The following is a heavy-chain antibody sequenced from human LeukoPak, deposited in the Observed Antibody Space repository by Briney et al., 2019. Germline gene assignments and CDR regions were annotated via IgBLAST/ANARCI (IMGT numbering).Heavy chain of an antibody. CDR2: ISYDGSNK. CDR3: ARDSVVPAAMVYYYYYYMDV. V-gene: IGHV3-30-3*01. J-gene: IGHJ6*03. Sequence: GGSLRLSCAASGFTFSNYVIHWVRQAPGKGLEWVAVISYDGSNKYYADSVKGRFTISRDNSKNTLYLQMNSLRAGDTAVYYCARDSVVPAAMVYYYYYYMDVWGKGTTVTISS. D-gene: IGHD2-2*01. CDR1: GFTFSNYV.